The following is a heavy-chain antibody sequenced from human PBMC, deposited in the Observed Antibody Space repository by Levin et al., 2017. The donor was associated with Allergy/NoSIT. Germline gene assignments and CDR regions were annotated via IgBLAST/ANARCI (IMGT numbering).Heavy chain of an antibody. J-gene: IGHJ4*02. CDR1: GGTFSSYA. CDR2: IIPILGIA. D-gene: IGHD3-22*01. V-gene: IGHV1-69*04. CDR3: ARGTGGSSGYYSGPDY. Sequence: SVKVSCKASGGTFSSYAISWVRQAPGQGLEWMGRIIPILGIANYAQKFQGRVTITADKSTSTAYMELSSLRSEDTAVYYCARGTGGSSGYYSGPDYWGQGTLVTVSS.